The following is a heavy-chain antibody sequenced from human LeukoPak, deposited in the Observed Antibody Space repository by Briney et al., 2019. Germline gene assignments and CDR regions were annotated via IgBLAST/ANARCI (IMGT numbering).Heavy chain of an antibody. CDR1: GGSISSYY. Sequence: PSETLSLTCTVSGGSISSYYWSWIRQPPGKGLEWIGYIYYSGSTNYNPSLKSRVTISVDTSKNQFSLKLSSVTAADTAVYYCARDYYDILTGYRDLYYLDYWGQGTLVTVSS. J-gene: IGHJ4*02. CDR3: ARDYYDILTGYRDLYYLDY. CDR2: IYYSGST. V-gene: IGHV4-59*01. D-gene: IGHD3-9*01.